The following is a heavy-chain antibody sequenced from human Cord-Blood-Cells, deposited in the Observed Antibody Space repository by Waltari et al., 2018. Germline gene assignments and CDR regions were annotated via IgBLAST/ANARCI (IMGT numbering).Heavy chain of an antibody. Sequence: EVQLVESGGGLIQPGGSLRLSCAASGFTVSSNYMSWVRQAPGKGLEWVSVIYSGGSTYYADSVKGRFTISRDNSKNTLYIQMNSLRAEDTAVYYCARVAVMTMGSFDYWGQGTLVTVSS. D-gene: IGHD3-10*01. CDR2: IYSGGST. J-gene: IGHJ4*02. CDR3: ARVAVMTMGSFDY. V-gene: IGHV3-53*01. CDR1: GFTVSSNY.